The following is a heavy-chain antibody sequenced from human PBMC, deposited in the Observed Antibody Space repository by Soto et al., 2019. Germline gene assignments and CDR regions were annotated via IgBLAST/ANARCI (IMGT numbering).Heavy chain of an antibody. CDR3: TTDELRFFEWLFNGPGYYYYGMDV. J-gene: IGHJ6*02. CDR1: GFTFSSAW. CDR2: IKSKTDGGTT. D-gene: IGHD3-3*01. V-gene: IGHV3-15*01. Sequence: GGSLRLSCAASGFTFSSAWMSWGRQAPGKGLEWGGRIKSKTDGGTTDYAAPVKGRFTISRDDSKNTLYLQMNSLKTEDTAVYYCTTDELRFFEWLFNGPGYYYYGMDVWGQGTTVTVSS.